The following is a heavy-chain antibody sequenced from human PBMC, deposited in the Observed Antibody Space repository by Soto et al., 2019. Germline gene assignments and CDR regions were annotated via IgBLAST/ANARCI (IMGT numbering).Heavy chain of an antibody. Sequence: ASVKVSCKASGYTFTGYYMHWVRQAPGQGLEWMGWINPNSGGTNYAQKFQGWVTMTRDTSISTAYMELNTLRPEDTGLYYCARVTPGNNLYYFSGLDFWGQGTSVTVSS. CDR3: ARVTPGNNLYYFSGLDF. CDR2: INPNSGGT. CDR1: GYTFTGYY. D-gene: IGHD1-1*01. V-gene: IGHV1-2*04. J-gene: IGHJ6*02.